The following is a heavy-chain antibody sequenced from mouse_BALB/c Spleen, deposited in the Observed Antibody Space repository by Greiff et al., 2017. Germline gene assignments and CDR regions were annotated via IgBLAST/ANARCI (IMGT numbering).Heavy chain of an antibody. CDR3: ASYYDYGY. CDR2: INPSTGYT. Sequence: QVQLQQSGAELAKPGASVKMSCKASGYTFTSYWMHWVKQRPGQGLEWIGYINPSTGYTEYNQKFKDKATLTADKSSSTAYMQLSSLTSEDSAVYYCASYYDYGYWGQGTTLTDSS. D-gene: IGHD2-4*01. CDR1: GYTFTSYW. J-gene: IGHJ2*01. V-gene: IGHV1-7*01.